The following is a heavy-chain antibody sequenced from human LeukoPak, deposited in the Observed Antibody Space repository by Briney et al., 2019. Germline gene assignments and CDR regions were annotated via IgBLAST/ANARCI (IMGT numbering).Heavy chain of an antibody. D-gene: IGHD4-23*01. V-gene: IGHV4-39*01. CDR1: GGSISSSGYY. J-gene: IGHJ4*02. CDR2: IHYSGST. Sequence: SETLFLTCNVSGGSISSSGYYWGWIRQPPGKGLEWIGTIHYSGSTYCNPSLKSRVTISVDTSKNQFSLKLRSVIAADTAVYYCATVVGLDYWGQGTLVTVSS. CDR3: ATVVGLDY.